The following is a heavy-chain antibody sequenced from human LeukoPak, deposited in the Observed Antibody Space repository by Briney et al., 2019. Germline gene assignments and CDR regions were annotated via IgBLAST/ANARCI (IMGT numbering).Heavy chain of an antibody. CDR2: IKQDGSEK. D-gene: IGHD2-21*02. V-gene: IGHV3-7*01. Sequence: GGSLRLSCAASGFTFSSYWMSWVRQAPGKGLEWVANIKQDGSEKYYVDSVKGRFTISRDNAKNSLYLQMNSLRAEDTAVYYCARVPGYCGGDCYFDYWDQGTLVTVSS. CDR3: ARVPGYCGGDCYFDY. CDR1: GFTFSSYW. J-gene: IGHJ4*02.